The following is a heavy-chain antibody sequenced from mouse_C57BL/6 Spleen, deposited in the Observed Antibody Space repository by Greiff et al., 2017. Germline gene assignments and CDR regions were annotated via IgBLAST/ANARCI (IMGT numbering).Heavy chain of an antibody. Sequence: EVQLVESGGGLVKPGGSLKLSCAASGFTFSSYTMSWVRQTPETRLEWVATISGGGGNTYYPDSVTGRFTISRDNAKNTLYLQMSSLRSEDTALYYCARGTYDGYYPWFAYWGQGTLVTVSA. CDR1: GFTFSSYT. J-gene: IGHJ3*01. CDR2: ISGGGGNT. V-gene: IGHV5-9*01. CDR3: ARGTYDGYYPWFAY. D-gene: IGHD2-3*01.